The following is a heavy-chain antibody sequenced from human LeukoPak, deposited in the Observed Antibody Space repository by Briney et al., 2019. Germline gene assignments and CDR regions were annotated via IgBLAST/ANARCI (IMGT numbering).Heavy chain of an antibody. CDR1: GGSISSSNW. Sequence: SGTLSLTCAVSGGSISSSNWWSWVRPPPGKGLEWIGEIYHSGSTNYNPSLKSRVTISVDKSKNQFSLKLSSVTAADTAVYYCASKTGRYYYDSSGYFPYYYYYMDVWGKGTTVTVSS. CDR3: ASKTGRYYYDSSGYFPYYYYYMDV. CDR2: IYHSGST. D-gene: IGHD3-22*01. J-gene: IGHJ6*03. V-gene: IGHV4-4*02.